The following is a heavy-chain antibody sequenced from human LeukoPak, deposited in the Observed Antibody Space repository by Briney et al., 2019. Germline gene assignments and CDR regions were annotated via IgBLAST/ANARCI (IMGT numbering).Heavy chain of an antibody. CDR2: ISAYNGNT. D-gene: IGHD6-13*01. CDR3: ARLRTGYSSSWYSDY. J-gene: IGHJ4*02. Sequence: ASVKVSCKASGYTFTSYGISWVRQAPGQGLEWMGWISAYNGNTNYAQKLQGRVTMTTDTSTSTAYMELSRLRSDDTAVYHCARLRTGYSSSWYSDYWGQGTLVTVSS. CDR1: GYTFTSYG. V-gene: IGHV1-18*01.